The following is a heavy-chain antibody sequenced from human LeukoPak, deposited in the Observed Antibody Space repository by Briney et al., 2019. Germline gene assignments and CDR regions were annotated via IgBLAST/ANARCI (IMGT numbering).Heavy chain of an antibody. CDR1: GFTFDDYG. D-gene: IGHD3-22*01. Sequence: GSLRLSCAASGFTFDDYGMSWVRQAPGKGLEWVSGINWNGGSTGYADSVKGRFTISRDNAKNSLYLQMNSLRAEDTALYHCARDYYDFDAFDIWGQGTMVTVSS. V-gene: IGHV3-20*01. CDR2: INWNGGST. J-gene: IGHJ3*02. CDR3: ARDYYDFDAFDI.